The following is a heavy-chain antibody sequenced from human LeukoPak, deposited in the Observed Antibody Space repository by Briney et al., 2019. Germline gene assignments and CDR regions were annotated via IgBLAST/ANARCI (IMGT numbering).Heavy chain of an antibody. Sequence: SETLSLTCTVSGYSISSGYYWGWIRQPPGKGLEWIGSIYHSGSTYYNPSLKSRVTISVDTSKNQFSLKLSSVTAADTAVYYCARRGDGYNFVWGQGTLVTVSS. CDR2: IYHSGST. D-gene: IGHD5-24*01. V-gene: IGHV4-38-2*02. J-gene: IGHJ4*02. CDR1: GYSISSGYY. CDR3: ARRGDGYNFV.